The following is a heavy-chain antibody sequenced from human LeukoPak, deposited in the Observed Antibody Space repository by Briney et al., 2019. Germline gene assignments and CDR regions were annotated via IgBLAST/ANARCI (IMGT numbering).Heavy chain of an antibody. J-gene: IGHJ4*02. Sequence: PGGSLRLSCAASGFTFSSYAMSWVRQAPGKGLEWVSAISGSGGSTYYADSVKGRFTISRDNSKSTLYLQMNSLRAEDTAVYYCAKDHTIFGVVTHSNFDYWGQGTLVTVSS. CDR3: AKDHTIFGVVTHSNFDY. CDR1: GFTFSSYA. CDR2: ISGSGGST. V-gene: IGHV3-23*01. D-gene: IGHD3-3*01.